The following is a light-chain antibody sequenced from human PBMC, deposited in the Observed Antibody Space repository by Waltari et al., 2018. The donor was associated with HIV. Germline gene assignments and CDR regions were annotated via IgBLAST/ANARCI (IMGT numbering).Light chain of an antibody. V-gene: IGKV1-39*01. CDR1: QSITDY. Sequence: DIQMPQSPPSLSASVGDRVTITCRTSQSITDYLNWYQQKPGKAPKLLIYGASTLERVVPSRFSGSGSGRDFTLTISRQQPEDFATYYCQQSYNMHTFGQGTKVDIK. J-gene: IGKJ2*01. CDR3: QQSYNMHT. CDR2: GAS.